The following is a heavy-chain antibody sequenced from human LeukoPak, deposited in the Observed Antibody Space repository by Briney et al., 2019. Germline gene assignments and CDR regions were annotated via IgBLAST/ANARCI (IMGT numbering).Heavy chain of an antibody. CDR2: INPNSGGA. CDR1: GFTFSNYA. J-gene: IGHJ5*02. Sequence: PGGSLRLSCAASGFTFSNYAMHWVRQAPGQGLEWMGWINPNSGGANYAQKFQGRVTMTRDTSISTAYMELSRLRSDDTAVYYCARVPIRRHYESTGYYYEDPWGQGTLVTVSS. D-gene: IGHD3-22*01. CDR3: ARVPIRRHYESTGYYYEDP. V-gene: IGHV1-2*02.